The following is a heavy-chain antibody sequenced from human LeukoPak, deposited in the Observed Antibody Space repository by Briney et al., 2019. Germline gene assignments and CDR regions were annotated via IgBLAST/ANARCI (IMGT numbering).Heavy chain of an antibody. D-gene: IGHD3-10*01. J-gene: IGHJ6*04. CDR2: IYYSGST. V-gene: IGHV4-59*01. CDR1: GGSISSYY. CDR3: ARVTLVRGVIWDTYGMDV. Sequence: ASETLSLTCTVSGGSISSYYWSWIRQPPGRGLEWIGDIYYSGSTNYNPSLKSRVTISVDPSKNQFSLKLSSVTAADTAVYYCARVTLVRGVIWDTYGMDVWGKGTTVTVSS.